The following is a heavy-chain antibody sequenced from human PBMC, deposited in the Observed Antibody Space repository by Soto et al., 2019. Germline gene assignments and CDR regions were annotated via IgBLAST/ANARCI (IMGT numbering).Heavy chain of an antibody. CDR3: AKNDYDILTGHVDP. Sequence: GGSLRLSCAASGFTFSSYGMHWVRQAPGKGLEWVAVISYDGSNKYYADSVKGRFTISRDNSKNTLYLQMNSLRAEDTAVYYCAKNDYDILTGHVDPWGQGTQVTVSS. J-gene: IGHJ5*02. D-gene: IGHD3-9*01. CDR2: ISYDGSNK. CDR1: GFTFSSYG. V-gene: IGHV3-30*18.